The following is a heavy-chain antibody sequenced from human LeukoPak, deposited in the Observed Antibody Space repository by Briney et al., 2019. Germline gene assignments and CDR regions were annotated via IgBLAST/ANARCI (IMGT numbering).Heavy chain of an antibody. V-gene: IGHV4-38-2*02. D-gene: IGHD6-13*01. CDR2: IYHNGRT. CDR3: ARDRVEWQQLDYYYYYYMDV. CDR1: GYSISSGYD. J-gene: IGHJ6*03. Sequence: SETLSLTCAVSGYSISSGYDWGWIRQPPGKGLEYIGSIYHNGRTYYNPSLKSRVTISVDTSRNQFFLKLSPVPAADTAVYYCARDRVEWQQLDYYYYYYMDVWGKGTTVTVSS.